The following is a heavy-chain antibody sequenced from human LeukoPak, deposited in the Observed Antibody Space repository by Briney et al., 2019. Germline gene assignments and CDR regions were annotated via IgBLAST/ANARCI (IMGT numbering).Heavy chain of an antibody. CDR1: GGSISSYY. J-gene: IGHJ4*02. CDR3: ARGSGPRGDY. CDR2: IYYSGST. D-gene: IGHD2-15*01. V-gene: IGHV4-59*01. Sequence: PSGTLSLTCTVSGGSISSYYWSWIRQPPGKGLEWIGYIYYSGSTNYNPSLKSRVTISVDTSKNQFSLKLSSVTAADTAVYYCARGSGPRGDYWGQGTLVTVSS.